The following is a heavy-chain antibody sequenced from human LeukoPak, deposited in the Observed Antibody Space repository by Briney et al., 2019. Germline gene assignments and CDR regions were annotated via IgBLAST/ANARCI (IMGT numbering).Heavy chain of an antibody. J-gene: IGHJ2*01. Sequence: SQTMSLTCTVSGGSVNSGYYWGWIRQPPGKALEWIGTIYHGGGTYYNPSLKSRVTISVDTSKNQFSLNLSSVTAADTAIYYCARSCYGGNWYFDLWGRGTLVTVSS. CDR1: GGSVNSGYY. CDR2: IYHGGGT. V-gene: IGHV4-38-2*02. D-gene: IGHD4-23*01. CDR3: ARSCYGGNWYFDL.